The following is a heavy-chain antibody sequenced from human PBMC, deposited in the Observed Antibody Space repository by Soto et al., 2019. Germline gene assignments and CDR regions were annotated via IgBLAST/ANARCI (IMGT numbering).Heavy chain of an antibody. D-gene: IGHD2-15*01. J-gene: IGHJ4*02. CDR3: AGQAREGYNAAAN. V-gene: IGHV4-59*08. CDR1: GGYLSSYD. CDR2: ISYSGSASYST. Sequence: SETLSVTCTVSGGYLSSYDWSWIRQSPGKGLEWIGYISYSGSASYSTSYNPSLKSRVTISVDTSKNQFSLKLSSVTAADTAVYYCAGQAREGYNAAANWGQGTLVTVSS.